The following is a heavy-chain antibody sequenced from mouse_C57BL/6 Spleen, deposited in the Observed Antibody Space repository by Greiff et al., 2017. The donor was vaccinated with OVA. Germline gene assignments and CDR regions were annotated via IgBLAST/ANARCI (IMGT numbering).Heavy chain of an antibody. CDR3: ASLYDGYGGFAY. CDR2: IWSGGST. J-gene: IGHJ3*01. Sequence: QVQLQQSGPGLVQPSQSLSITCTVSGFSLTSYGVHWVRQSPGKGLEWLGEIWSGGSTDYNAAFISRLSISTDNSKSHVFFKMNSLQADDTAIYYCASLYDGYGGFAYWGQGTLVTVSA. CDR1: GFSLTSYG. V-gene: IGHV2-2*01. D-gene: IGHD2-3*01.